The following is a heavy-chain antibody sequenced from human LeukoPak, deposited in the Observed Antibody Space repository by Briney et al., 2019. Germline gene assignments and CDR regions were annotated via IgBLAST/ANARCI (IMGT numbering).Heavy chain of an antibody. CDR3: TGDNFDSSVKFDY. Sequence: GGSLRLPCAASGFTFSTYTMYWVRHPPGKGLEWVSIIGSSGGGIHYADSVKGRFTISRDNSKNALYLQMNSLRVEDTAVYYCTGDNFDSSVKFDYWGQGTLVTVSS. J-gene: IGHJ4*02. D-gene: IGHD3-22*01. CDR1: GFTFSTYT. V-gene: IGHV3-23*01. CDR2: IGSSGGGI.